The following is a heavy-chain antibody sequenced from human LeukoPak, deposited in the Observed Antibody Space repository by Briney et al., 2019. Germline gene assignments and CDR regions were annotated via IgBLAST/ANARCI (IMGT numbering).Heavy chain of an antibody. CDR2: INPSGGST. CDR3: ASIPYGSGSYYDAFDI. D-gene: IGHD3-10*01. CDR1: GYTFTSYY. V-gene: IGHV1-46*01. J-gene: IGHJ3*02. Sequence: ASVKVSCKASGYTFTSYYMHWVRQAPGQGLVWMGIINPSGGSTSYAQKFQGRVTMTRDTSTSTVYMELSSLRSEDTAVYYCASIPYGSGSYYDAFDIWGQGTMVTVSS.